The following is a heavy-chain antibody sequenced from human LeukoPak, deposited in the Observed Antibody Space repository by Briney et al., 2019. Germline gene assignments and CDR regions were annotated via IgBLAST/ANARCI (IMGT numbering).Heavy chain of an antibody. CDR1: GGSFSGYY. D-gene: IGHD3-3*01. J-gene: IGHJ4*02. V-gene: IGHV4-34*01. Sequence: PSETLSLTCAVYGGSFSGYYWSWIRQPPGKGLEWIGEINHSGSTNYNPSLKSRVTISVDTSKNQFSLKLSSVTAADTAVYYCARGLEYDFWSGYYLGFFDYWGQGTLVTVSS. CDR3: ARGLEYDFWSGYYLGFFDY. CDR2: INHSGST.